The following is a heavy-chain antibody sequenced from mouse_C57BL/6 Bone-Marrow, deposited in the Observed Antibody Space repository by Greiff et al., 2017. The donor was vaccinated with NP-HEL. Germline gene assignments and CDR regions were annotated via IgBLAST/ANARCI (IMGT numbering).Heavy chain of an antibody. D-gene: IGHD4-1*01. CDR2: IHPNSGST. J-gene: IGHJ2*01. V-gene: IGHV1-64*01. CDR3: ALTGPYYFDY. CDR1: GYTFTSYW. Sequence: QVQLQQPGAELVKPGASVKLSCKASGYTFTSYWMHWVKQRPGQGLEWIGMIHPNSGSTNYNEKFKSKATLTVDKSSSTAYMQLSSLTSEHSAVYYCALTGPYYFDYWGQGTTLTVSS.